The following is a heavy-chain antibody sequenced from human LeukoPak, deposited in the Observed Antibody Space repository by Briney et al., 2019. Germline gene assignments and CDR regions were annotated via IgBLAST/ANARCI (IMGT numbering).Heavy chain of an antibody. Sequence: GGSLRLSCAASGFTFSRNWMHWVRQAPGKGLVWLSRISTDGSSTSYAGSVQGRFTISRDNAKNTVYLQMDSLRAEDTAVYYCARGVGDKYYFDYWGQGTLVTVSS. J-gene: IGHJ4*02. CDR1: GFTFSRNW. D-gene: IGHD1-26*01. CDR2: ISTDGSST. CDR3: ARGVGDKYYFDY. V-gene: IGHV3-74*01.